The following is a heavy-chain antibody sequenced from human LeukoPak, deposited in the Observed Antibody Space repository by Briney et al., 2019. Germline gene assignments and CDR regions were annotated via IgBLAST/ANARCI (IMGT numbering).Heavy chain of an antibody. J-gene: IGHJ4*02. Sequence: PGGSLRLSCAASGFTFSDYYMSWIRQAPGKGLEWVSSISSSSSYIYYADSVKGRFTISRDNAKNSLYLQMNSLRAEDTAVYYCARTQVNYFDYWGQGTLVTVSS. CDR3: ARTQVNYFDY. D-gene: IGHD2-21*01. CDR1: GFTFSDYY. V-gene: IGHV3-11*06. CDR2: ISSSSSYI.